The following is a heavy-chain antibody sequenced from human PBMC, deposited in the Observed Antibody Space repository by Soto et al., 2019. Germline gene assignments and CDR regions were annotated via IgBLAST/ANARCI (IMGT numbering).Heavy chain of an antibody. CDR2: IAYDASKK. Sequence: QVQLVESGGGVVQPGRSLRLSCAASGFSFSYYAMHWVRQAPGKGLEWVAVIAYDASKKYYADSVKGRFTISRDNSKKTLYLQMSSLSDEDTAVYYCASPYCSGGSGYRTEYFQHWGQGTLVTVSS. V-gene: IGHV3-30*03. D-gene: IGHD2-15*01. J-gene: IGHJ1*01. CDR3: ASPYCSGGSGYRTEYFQH. CDR1: GFSFSYYA.